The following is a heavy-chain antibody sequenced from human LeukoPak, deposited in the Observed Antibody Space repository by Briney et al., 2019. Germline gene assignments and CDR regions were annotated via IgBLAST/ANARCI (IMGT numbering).Heavy chain of an antibody. Sequence: SETLSLTCTVSGGSISNYYWTWIRQPAGRGLEWIGRIYTSGRTSYNPSLKSRVTMSVDTSKSQFSLTLTSVTAADTAVYHCARGDYYDSNNYSPHAFDIWGQGTMVTVSS. V-gene: IGHV4-4*07. CDR1: GGSISNYY. J-gene: IGHJ3*02. CDR3: ARGDYYDSNNYSPHAFDI. D-gene: IGHD3-22*01. CDR2: IYTSGRT.